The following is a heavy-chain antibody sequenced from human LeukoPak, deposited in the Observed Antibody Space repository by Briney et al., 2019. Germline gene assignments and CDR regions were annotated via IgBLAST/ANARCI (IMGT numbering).Heavy chain of an antibody. D-gene: IGHD2-2*01. V-gene: IGHV1-18*01. CDR3: ARDPLKEVVPAAIWFDP. CDR1: GYTFTSYG. CDR2: ISAYNGNT. Sequence: GASVKVSCKASGYTFTSYGISWVRQAPGQGLEWMGWISAYNGNTNYAQKLQGRFTMATDTSTSTDYMELRSLRSDDTAVYYCARDPLKEVVPAAIWFDPWGQGTLVTVSS. J-gene: IGHJ5*02.